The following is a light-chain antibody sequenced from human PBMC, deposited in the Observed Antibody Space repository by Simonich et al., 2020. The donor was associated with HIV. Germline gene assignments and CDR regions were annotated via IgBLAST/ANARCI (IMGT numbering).Light chain of an antibody. CDR1: QSISSY. J-gene: IGKJ2*01. V-gene: IGKV1-39*01. Sequence: DIQMTQSPSSLSASVGHRVTITCRAIQSISSYLNWYQQKPVKAPKLLIYAASSLHSGVPSRFSGSGSGTDFTLTISSLQPEDFATYYCQQSYSTPYTFGQGTKLEIK. CDR3: QQSYSTPYT. CDR2: AAS.